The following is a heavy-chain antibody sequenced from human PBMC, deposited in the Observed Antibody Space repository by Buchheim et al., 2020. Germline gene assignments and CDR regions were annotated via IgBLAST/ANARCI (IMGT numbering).Heavy chain of an antibody. CDR2: INPNSGGT. J-gene: IGHJ3*02. CDR3: ARESLGVVSANAFDI. Sequence: QVQLVQSGAEVEKPGASVKVPCKASGYTFTGYYIHWVRQAPGQGLEWLGWINPNSGGTNYAQKFQGRVTVTRGTSITKAVMELSRLRPDDTAVYYCARESLGVVSANAFDIWGQGT. V-gene: IGHV1-2*02. D-gene: IGHD2-21*02. CDR1: GYTFTGYY.